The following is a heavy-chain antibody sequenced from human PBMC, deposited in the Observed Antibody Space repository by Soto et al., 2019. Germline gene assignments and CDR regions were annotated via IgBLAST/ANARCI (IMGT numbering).Heavy chain of an antibody. V-gene: IGHV3-23*01. Sequence: EVQLLEAGGGLVQPGGSLRLSCAASGFTFPTYALSWVRQAPGKGLEWGSILSGSGDSTNYADPVKGRFTVSRDNSKNTMFLQMNSLRVEDTAVYYCAKNSGTFVTSSRVFDFWGQGTLVTVSS. J-gene: IGHJ4*02. CDR2: LSGSGDST. CDR1: GFTFPTYA. CDR3: AKNSGTFVTSSRVFDF. D-gene: IGHD3-10*01.